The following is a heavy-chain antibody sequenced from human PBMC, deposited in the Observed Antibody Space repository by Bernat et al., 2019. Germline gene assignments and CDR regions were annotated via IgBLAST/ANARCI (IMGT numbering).Heavy chain of an antibody. D-gene: IGHD3-16*01. V-gene: IGHV3-15*07. Sequence: EVQLVESGGGLVKPGGSLRLSCAASGFTFSNAWMNWVRQAPGKGLEWVGHIKSKTDGGTTDYAAPVKGRFTISRDDSKNTLYLQMNSLKTEDTAVYYCSSFGTPDYWGQGTLVTVSS. CDR3: SSFGTPDY. CDR1: GFTFSNAW. CDR2: IKSKTDGGTT. J-gene: IGHJ4*02.